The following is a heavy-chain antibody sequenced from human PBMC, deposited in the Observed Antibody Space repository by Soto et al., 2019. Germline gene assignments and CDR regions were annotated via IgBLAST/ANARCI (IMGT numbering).Heavy chain of an antibody. V-gene: IGHV1-3*01. J-gene: IGHJ6*02. D-gene: IGHD3-3*01. CDR1: GYAFSSYA. Sequence: VQLVQSGAEGKNPGASVKVSCKASGYAFSSYAMHWVRQAPGQSFEWMGWINGGSANTKYSEKFQGRVTMTRDTSASTAYMELSSLTSEDTAVYYCARDKVVYHDFWSGYDFYGMDVWGQGTTVTVSS. CDR2: INGGSANT. CDR3: ARDKVVYHDFWSGYDFYGMDV.